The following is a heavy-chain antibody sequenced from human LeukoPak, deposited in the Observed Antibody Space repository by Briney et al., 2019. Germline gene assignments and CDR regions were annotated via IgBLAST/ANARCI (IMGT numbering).Heavy chain of an antibody. CDR2: ISSSGSTI. V-gene: IGHV3-48*03. CDR1: GFTFSSYE. J-gene: IGHJ6*03. CDR3: ARSVCGGDCYSDYYYMDV. D-gene: IGHD2-21*02. Sequence: GGSLRLSCAASGFTFSSYEMNWVRQAPGKGLEWVSYISSSGSTIYYADSVKGRFTISRDNAKNSLYLQMNSLRAEDTAVYYCARSVCGGDCYSDYYYMDVWGKGTTVTVSS.